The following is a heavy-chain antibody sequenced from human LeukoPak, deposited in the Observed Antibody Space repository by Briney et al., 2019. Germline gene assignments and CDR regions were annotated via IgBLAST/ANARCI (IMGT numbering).Heavy chain of an antibody. CDR2: IRYDGTNK. CDR3: ANIYCSSTSCPDY. V-gene: IGHV3-30*02. Sequence: GGSLRLSXAASGFTFSSYGMHWVRQAPGKGLEWVAFIRYDGTNKYYADSVKGRFTISRDNSKNTLYLQMNSLRAEDTAVYYCANIYCSSTSCPDYWGQGTLVTVSS. J-gene: IGHJ4*02. CDR1: GFTFSSYG. D-gene: IGHD2-2*01.